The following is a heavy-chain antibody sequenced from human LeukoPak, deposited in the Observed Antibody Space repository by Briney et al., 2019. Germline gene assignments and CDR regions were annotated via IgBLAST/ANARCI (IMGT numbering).Heavy chain of an antibody. CDR2: MHYSGTA. Sequence: SETLSLTCTVSGGSISSDSWGWIRQPPGKGVEWIGSMHYSGTAYYNPSLKSRVTISIDPSKNQFSLRLTFVSAADTAVYYCAKVTSRVWFGELFFDYWGQGTLVTVSS. V-gene: IGHV4-39*07. CDR3: AKVTSRVWFGELFFDY. CDR1: GGSISSDS. J-gene: IGHJ4*02. D-gene: IGHD3-10*01.